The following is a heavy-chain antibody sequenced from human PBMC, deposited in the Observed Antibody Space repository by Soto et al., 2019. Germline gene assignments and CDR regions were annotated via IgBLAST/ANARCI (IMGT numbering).Heavy chain of an antibody. CDR3: ARVTIFEYWFDP. V-gene: IGHV4-59*08. CDR2: IYYSGST. D-gene: IGHD3-3*01. CDR1: GGSISSYY. J-gene: IGHJ5*02. Sequence: ASETLSLTCTVSGGSISSYYWSWIRQPPGKGLEWIGYIYYSGSTHYNPSLKSRVTMSVDTSKNNFSLRLTSVTAADTAVYYCARVTIFEYWFDPWGQGILVTVSS.